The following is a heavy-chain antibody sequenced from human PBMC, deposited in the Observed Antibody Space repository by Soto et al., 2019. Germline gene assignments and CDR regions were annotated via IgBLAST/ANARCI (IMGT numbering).Heavy chain of an antibody. D-gene: IGHD3-22*01. CDR3: ARGVFYCYGSSGYSPDY. J-gene: IGHJ4*02. Sequence: QVQLVESGGGVVQPGRSLRLSCEGSGFTSSSYVMHWVRQAPGKGLEWVALISFDGSKKNYADSVKGRFTISRDNSKNMMYLQMISLRPEDTAVYYCARGVFYCYGSSGYSPDYWGQGTLVTVSS. CDR2: ISFDGSKK. V-gene: IGHV3-30-3*01. CDR1: GFTSSSYV.